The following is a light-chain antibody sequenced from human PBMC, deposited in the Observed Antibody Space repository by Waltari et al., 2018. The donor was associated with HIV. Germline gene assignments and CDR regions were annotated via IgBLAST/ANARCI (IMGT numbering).Light chain of an antibody. CDR2: VAC. CDR1: QNISSS. CDR3: QQYFAVPLT. Sequence: DIQMTQSPSSLSASIGDTVTITCRASQNISSSVSWFQQHPGKIPKLLVHVACILQRGVPARFRGSGSGTDYTLTISGLQAEDFATYFCQQYFAVPLTFGGGTRV. J-gene: IGKJ4*01. V-gene: IGKV1-NL1*01.